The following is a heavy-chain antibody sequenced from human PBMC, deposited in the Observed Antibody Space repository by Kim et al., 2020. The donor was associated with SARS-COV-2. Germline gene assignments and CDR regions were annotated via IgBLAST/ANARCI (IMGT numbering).Heavy chain of an antibody. CDR2: INPNSGGT. CDR1: GYTFTGYF. D-gene: IGHD3-22*01. V-gene: IGHV1-2*06. Sequence: ASVKVSCKASGYTFTGYFIHWVRQAPGQGLEWMGRINPNSGGTNYAQNFQGRVTLTRDTSISTAYMELSRLRSDDTAVYFCATSYYYDSGGHTLGNFWGQGTLVTISS. J-gene: IGHJ4*02. CDR3: ATSYYYDSGGHTLGNF.